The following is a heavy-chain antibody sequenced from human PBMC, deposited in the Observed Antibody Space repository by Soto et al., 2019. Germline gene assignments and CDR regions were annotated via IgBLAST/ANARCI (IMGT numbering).Heavy chain of an antibody. J-gene: IGHJ4*02. Sequence: GASVKVSCKASGYTFTSYAMHWVRQAPGKRLEWMGWINAGNGNTKYSQKFQGRVTITRDTSARTAYMDLSRLRSEDTAVYYCARGTIVGPAEIGYYSDYWGQGTPVTVSS. V-gene: IGHV1-3*01. CDR2: INAGNGNT. CDR1: GYTFTSYA. CDR3: ARGTIVGPAEIGYYSDY. D-gene: IGHD2-2*01.